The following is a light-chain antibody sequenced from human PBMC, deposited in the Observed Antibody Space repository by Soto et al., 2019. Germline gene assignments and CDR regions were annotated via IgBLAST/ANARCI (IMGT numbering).Light chain of an antibody. CDR3: QQYGSSPLT. CDR2: KAS. V-gene: IGKV1-5*03. Sequence: DIQMTQSPSTLSGSVGDRVTITCRASQPISSGLAWYQQKPGKAPKLLIYKASTLKSGVPSRFSGSGSGTEFTLTISSLQPDDFATYYCQQYGSSPLTFGGGTKVEIK. CDR1: QPISSG. J-gene: IGKJ4*01.